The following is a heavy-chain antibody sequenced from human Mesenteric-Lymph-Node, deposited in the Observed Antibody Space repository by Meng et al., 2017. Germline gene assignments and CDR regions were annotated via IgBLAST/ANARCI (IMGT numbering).Heavy chain of an antibody. Sequence: GESLKISCAASGITFSSYAMHWVRQAPGKGLEWVAVISYDGSNKYYGDSVKGRFTISRDNSKNTLYLQMNSLRAEDTAVYYCARDSSGIDYWGQGTLVTVSS. CDR3: ARDSSGIDY. V-gene: IGHV3-30*07. J-gene: IGHJ4*02. CDR1: GITFSSYA. CDR2: ISYDGSNK. D-gene: IGHD6-19*01.